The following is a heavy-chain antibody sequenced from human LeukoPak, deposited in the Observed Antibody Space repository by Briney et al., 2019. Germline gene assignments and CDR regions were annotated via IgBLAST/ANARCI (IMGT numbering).Heavy chain of an antibody. V-gene: IGHV5-51*01. CDR1: GYSFSNFW. J-gene: IGHJ3*02. CDR2: IYPGDSDT. CDR3: ARYPLHWGSAFDI. D-gene: IGHD7-27*01. Sequence: GESLKISCKGSGYSFSNFWIGWVRQMPGKGLEXXGIIYPGDSDTRYGPSFQGQVTISADKSIDTAYLQWSYLKASDTAIYYCARYPLHWGSAFDIWGQGTMVTVSS.